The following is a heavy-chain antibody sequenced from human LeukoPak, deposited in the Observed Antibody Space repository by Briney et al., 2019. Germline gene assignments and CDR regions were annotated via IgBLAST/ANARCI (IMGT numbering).Heavy chain of an antibody. D-gene: IGHD3-16*02. CDR3: ARDRYYDYVWGSYRPHNWFDP. V-gene: IGHV5-51*01. CDR1: GYSFTSNW. CDR2: IYPGDSDT. J-gene: IGHJ5*02. Sequence: GESLKISCKGSGYSFTSNWIGWVRQMPGKGLEWMGIIYPGDSDTRYNPSFQGQVTISVDKSISTAYLQWSSLKASDTAMYYCARDRYYDYVWGSYRPHNWFDPWGQGTLVTVSS.